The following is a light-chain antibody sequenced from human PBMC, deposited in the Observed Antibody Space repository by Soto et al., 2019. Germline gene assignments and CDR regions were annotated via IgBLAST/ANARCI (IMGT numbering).Light chain of an antibody. CDR1: QSISSY. CDR2: AAS. Sequence: DSPITQSPPSLFASVGGRVAITSRASQSISSYLNWYQQKPGKAPNLLIYAASSLQSGVPSRVSGSGSGTEFTLTISSLQPDDFATYYCQQFNTSPWTFGQRTMVDI. V-gene: IGKV1-39*01. J-gene: IGKJ1*01. CDR3: QQFNTSPWT.